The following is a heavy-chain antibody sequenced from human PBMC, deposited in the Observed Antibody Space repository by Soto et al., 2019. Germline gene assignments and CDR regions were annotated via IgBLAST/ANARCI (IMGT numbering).Heavy chain of an antibody. V-gene: IGHV3-13*01. CDR3: ARAGGYYYGIDA. Sequence: GGSLRLSCSASGFPFSRYDMHWVRQATGKGLEWVSAIDTAGDTYYPGSVKGRFTISREDGKNSLYLQVNSLRAEDTAVYYCARAGGYYYGIDAWGQGTTVTVSS. CDR1: GFPFSRYD. CDR2: IDTAGDT. J-gene: IGHJ6*02.